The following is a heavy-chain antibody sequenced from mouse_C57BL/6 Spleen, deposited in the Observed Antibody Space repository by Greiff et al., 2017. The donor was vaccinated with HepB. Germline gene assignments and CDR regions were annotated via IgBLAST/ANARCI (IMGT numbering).Heavy chain of an antibody. V-gene: IGHV5-17*01. CDR1: GFTFSDYG. D-gene: IGHD1-1*01. CDR3: ARPGYYYGSSYDWYFDV. J-gene: IGHJ1*03. CDR2: ISSGSSTI. Sequence: EVMLVESGGGLVKPGGSLKLSCAASGFTFSDYGMHWVRQAPEKGLEWVAYISSGSSTIYYADTVKGRFTSSRDNAKKTLFLQMTSLRSEDTAMYYCARPGYYYGSSYDWYFDVWGTGTTVTVSS.